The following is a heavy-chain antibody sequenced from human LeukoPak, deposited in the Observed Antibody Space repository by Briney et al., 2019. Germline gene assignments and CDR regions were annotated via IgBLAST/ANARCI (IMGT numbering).Heavy chain of an antibody. CDR2: ISGSGGST. CDR1: GVTFSSYA. V-gene: IGHV3-23*01. CDR3: AKVLYDYYDSSGFDY. D-gene: IGHD3-22*01. J-gene: IGHJ4*02. Sequence: GGSLRLSCAASGVTFSSYAMSWVRQAPGKGLEWVSAISGSGGSTYYADSVKGRFTISRDNSKNTLYLQMNSLRAEDTAVYYCAKVLYDYYDSSGFDYWGQGTLVTVSS.